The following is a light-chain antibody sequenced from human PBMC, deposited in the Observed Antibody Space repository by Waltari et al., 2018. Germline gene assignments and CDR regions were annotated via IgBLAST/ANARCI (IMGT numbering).Light chain of an antibody. V-gene: IGKV3-11*01. CDR1: QSVSSY. CDR2: DAS. Sequence: EIVLTQSPVPLSLSPGERATLSCRASQSVSSYLAWYQQKPGQAPRLLIYDASNRATGVPARFSGSGSGTDFTLTISSLEPEDFAVYYCQQRSNWPTFGGGTKVEIK. J-gene: IGKJ4*01. CDR3: QQRSNWPT.